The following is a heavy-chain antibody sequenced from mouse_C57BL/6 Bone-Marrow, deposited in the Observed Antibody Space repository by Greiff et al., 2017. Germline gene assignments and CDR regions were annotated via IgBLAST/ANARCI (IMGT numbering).Heavy chain of an antibody. CDR1: GYTFTSYW. D-gene: IGHD1-1*01. CDR3: ARDYYGSSYYFAY. V-gene: IGHV1-55*01. CDR2: IYPGSGST. Sequence: VQLQQPGAELVKPGASVKMSCKASGYTFTSYWITWVKQRPGQGLEWIGDIYPGSGSTNYNEKFKSKATLTVDTSSGTAYMQLSSLTSEDSAVYYCARDYYGSSYYFAYWGQGTLVTVSA. J-gene: IGHJ3*01.